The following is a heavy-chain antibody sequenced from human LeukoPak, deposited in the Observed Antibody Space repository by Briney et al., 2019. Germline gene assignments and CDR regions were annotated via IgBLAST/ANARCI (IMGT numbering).Heavy chain of an antibody. CDR1: GGSISSSSYY. CDR3: ASPYGSGSYVNY. V-gene: IGHV4-39*01. J-gene: IGHJ4*02. Sequence: KTSETLSLTCTVSGGSISSSSYYWGCIRQPPGKGLECIGSIYYSGSTYYNPSLKSRVTISVDTTKNQFSLKLSSVTAADTAVYYCASPYGSGSYVNYWGQGTLVTVSS. CDR2: IYYSGST. D-gene: IGHD3-10*01.